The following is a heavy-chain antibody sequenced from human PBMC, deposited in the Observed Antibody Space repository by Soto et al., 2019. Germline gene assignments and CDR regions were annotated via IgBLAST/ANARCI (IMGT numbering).Heavy chain of an antibody. CDR2: IYHSGST. D-gene: IGHD3-22*01. CDR1: GYSISSGYY. Sequence: NPSETLSLTCAVSGYSISSGYYWGWIRQPPGKGLEWIGSIYHSGSTYYNPSLKSRVTISVDTSKNQFSLKLSSVTAADTAVYYCAREFSVDSSGYLQGFDYWGQGTLVTVPS. CDR3: AREFSVDSSGYLQGFDY. V-gene: IGHV4-38-2*02. J-gene: IGHJ4*02.